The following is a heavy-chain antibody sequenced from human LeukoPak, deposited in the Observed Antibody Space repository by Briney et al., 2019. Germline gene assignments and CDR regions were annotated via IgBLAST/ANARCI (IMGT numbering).Heavy chain of an antibody. D-gene: IGHD3-10*01. CDR1: GGTLSSYA. V-gene: IGHV1-69*01. CDR2: IIPIFGTA. Sequence: SVKVSCKASGGTLSSYAINWVRQAPGQGLESMGGIIPIFGTANYAQKFQGRVTIIADESSTTAYMELSSLRSEDTAVYYCARREGTFGTYFDYWGQGTLVTVSS. J-gene: IGHJ4*02. CDR3: ARREGTFGTYFDY.